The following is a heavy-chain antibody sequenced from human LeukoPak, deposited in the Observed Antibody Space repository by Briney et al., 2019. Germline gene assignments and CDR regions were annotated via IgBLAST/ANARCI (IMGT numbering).Heavy chain of an antibody. Sequence: SVKVSCKASGGTFSSYAISWVRQAPGQGLEWMGRIIPILGIANYAQKFQGRVTITADKSTSTAYMELSSLRSEDTAVYYCARVRYYDSSADYWGQGTLVTVSS. CDR2: IIPILGIA. J-gene: IGHJ4*02. V-gene: IGHV1-69*04. D-gene: IGHD3-22*01. CDR1: GGTFSSYA. CDR3: ARVRYYDSSADY.